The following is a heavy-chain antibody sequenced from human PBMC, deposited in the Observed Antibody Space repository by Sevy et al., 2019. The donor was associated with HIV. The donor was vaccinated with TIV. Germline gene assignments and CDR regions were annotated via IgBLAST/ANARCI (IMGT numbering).Heavy chain of an antibody. CDR2: INVNSGGT. CDR1: GYTFSDYY. CDR3: AREGFPRAAVTGVKSGFDY. V-gene: IGHV1-2*02. J-gene: IGHJ4*02. Sequence: ASVKVSCKASGYTFSDYYMHWVRQAPGQGLEWMGWINVNSGGTNYARDFRGRVTMARDRSISTADTELIGLTFDDTAVYDCAREGFPRAAVTGVKSGFDYWGQGTLVTVSS. D-gene: IGHD2-21*02.